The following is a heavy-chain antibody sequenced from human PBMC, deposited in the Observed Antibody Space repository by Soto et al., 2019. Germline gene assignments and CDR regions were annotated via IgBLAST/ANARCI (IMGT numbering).Heavy chain of an antibody. CDR2: ISLYSDGT. CDR1: GYTFSNDG. D-gene: IGHD3-3*01. Sequence: GASVKVSCKTSGYTFSNDGITWVRHAPGQPLEWLGWISLYSDGTNYAQKFQGRDTMTTDTATSTAYMELRSLRSDDTAGSYCARERSSDFWSGDWNDAFDIWGQGTMVTVSS. J-gene: IGHJ3*02. V-gene: IGHV1-18*01. CDR3: ARERSSDFWSGDWNDAFDI.